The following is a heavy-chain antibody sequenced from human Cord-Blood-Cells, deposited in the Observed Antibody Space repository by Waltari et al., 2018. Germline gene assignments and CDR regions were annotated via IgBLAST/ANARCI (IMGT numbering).Heavy chain of an antibody. CDR1: GFTFSSYG. CDR2: ISYDGSNK. D-gene: IGHD1-26*01. Sequence: QVQLVESGGGVVQPGRSLRLSCAASGFTFSSYGMHWVRQAPGKGLEWVAVISYDGSNKYYADSVKGRFTISRDNSKNTLYLQMNSLRAEDTAVYYCAKDLRYNSGSYFDYWGQGTLVTVSS. V-gene: IGHV3-30*18. J-gene: IGHJ4*02. CDR3: AKDLRYNSGSYFDY.